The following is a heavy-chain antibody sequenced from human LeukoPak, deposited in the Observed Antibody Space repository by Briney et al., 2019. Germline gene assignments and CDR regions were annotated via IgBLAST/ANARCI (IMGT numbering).Heavy chain of an antibody. Sequence: PSETLSLTCAVYGGSFSGYYWSWIRQPPGKGLEWIGEINHSGSTNYNPSLKSRVTISVDTSKNQFSLKLSSVTAADTAVYYCARHVRAVAGPGYWGQGTLVTVSS. V-gene: IGHV4-34*01. D-gene: IGHD6-19*01. J-gene: IGHJ4*02. CDR3: ARHVRAVAGPGY. CDR2: INHSGST. CDR1: GGSFSGYY.